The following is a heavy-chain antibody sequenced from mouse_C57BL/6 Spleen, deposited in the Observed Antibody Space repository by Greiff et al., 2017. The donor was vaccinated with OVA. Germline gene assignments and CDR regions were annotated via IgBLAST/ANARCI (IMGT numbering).Heavy chain of an antibody. CDR2: ISSGGSYT. CDR3: AGVYGSSPYWYFDV. CDR1: GFTFSSYG. D-gene: IGHD1-1*01. Sequence: EVKLVESGGDLVKPGGSLKLSCAASGFTFSSYGMSWVRQTPDKRLEWVATISSGGSYTYYPDSVKGRFTISSDHAKNPLYLQMSSLKSEDTAMYYGAGVYGSSPYWYFDVWGTGTTVTVSS. J-gene: IGHJ1*03. V-gene: IGHV5-6*01.